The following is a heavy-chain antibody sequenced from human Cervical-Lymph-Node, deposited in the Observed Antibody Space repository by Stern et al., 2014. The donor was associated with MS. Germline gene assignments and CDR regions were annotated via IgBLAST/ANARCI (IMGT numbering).Heavy chain of an antibody. CDR3: ATSTGYFLLEYYFDY. CDR2: IYPGDSDT. CDR1: GYSFISSW. Sequence: EVQLVESAAEVKKPGESLKISCQGSGYSFISSWIGWVRQMPGKGLEWMAIIYPGDSDTRYNPYFQGKVTISADRSVNTAYLQWGSLKASDTAMYYCATSTGYFLLEYYFDYWGQGTLVTVSS. V-gene: IGHV5-51*01. D-gene: IGHD6-19*01. J-gene: IGHJ4*02.